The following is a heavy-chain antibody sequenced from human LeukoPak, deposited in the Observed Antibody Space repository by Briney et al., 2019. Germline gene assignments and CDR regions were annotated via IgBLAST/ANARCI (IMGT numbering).Heavy chain of an antibody. V-gene: IGHV4-31*03. CDR1: GGSISSGGYY. J-gene: IGHJ3*02. CDR2: IYYTGST. Sequence: PSQTLSLTCTVSGGSISSGGYYWSWIRQHPWKVLEWIAYIYYTGSTYYNPSLKSRLTISVDRSKNQFSLRLSSMTAADTAVYYCARVPSVIDAFDIWGQGTMVTVSS. D-gene: IGHD2-21*01. CDR3: ARVPSVIDAFDI.